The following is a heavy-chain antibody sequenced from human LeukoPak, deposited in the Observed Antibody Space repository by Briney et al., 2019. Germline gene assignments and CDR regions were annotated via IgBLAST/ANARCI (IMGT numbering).Heavy chain of an antibody. CDR3: ASSGSAAVAGFDY. Sequence: SETLSLTCTVSGGSFSGYYCTWIRQPPGKGLEWIGEINHSGSANYNPSLKSRVTISVDTSKNQFSLKLSSVTAADTAVYYCASSGSAAVAGFDYWGQGTLVTVSS. J-gene: IGHJ4*02. V-gene: IGHV4-34*01. CDR1: GGSFSGYY. D-gene: IGHD6-19*01. CDR2: INHSGSA.